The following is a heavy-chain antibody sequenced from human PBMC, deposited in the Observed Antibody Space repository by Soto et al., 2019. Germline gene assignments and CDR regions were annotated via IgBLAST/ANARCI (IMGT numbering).Heavy chain of an antibody. CDR1: GYTFSNYG. J-gene: IGHJ6*02. CDR2: ISGYNGNT. Sequence: ASVKVSCKASGYTFSNYGISWVRQGPGQGLEWMGWISGYNGNTHYEEKVQDRIKMTTDTSTSTTYLELRSLRSDDTAVYFCARDPGFGFGYSYAFAMDVWGQGTTVTVSS. D-gene: IGHD5-18*01. V-gene: IGHV1-18*01. CDR3: ARDPGFGFGYSYAFAMDV.